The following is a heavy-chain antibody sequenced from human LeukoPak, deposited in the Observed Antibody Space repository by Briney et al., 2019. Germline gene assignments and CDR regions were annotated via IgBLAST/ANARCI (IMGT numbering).Heavy chain of an antibody. J-gene: IGHJ4*02. Sequence: PSQTLSLTCTVSGVSISSGDYYWSWIRQPPGKGLEWIGYIYYSGSTYYNPSLKSRVTISVDTSKNQFSLKLSSVTAADTAVYYCARGRYYYDSSGYYLFDYWGQGTLVTVSS. CDR1: GVSISSGDYY. CDR2: IYYSGST. V-gene: IGHV4-30-4*01. D-gene: IGHD3-22*01. CDR3: ARGRYYYDSSGYYLFDY.